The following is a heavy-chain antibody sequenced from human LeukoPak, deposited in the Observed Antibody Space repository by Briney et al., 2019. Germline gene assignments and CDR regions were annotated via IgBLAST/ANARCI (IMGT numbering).Heavy chain of an antibody. J-gene: IGHJ4*02. CDR1: GYTFTGYY. CDR3: ARGGSYDISTGYCDY. V-gene: IGHV1-2*02. Sequence: GASVKVSCKASGYTFTGYYMHWVRQAPGQGLEWMGWINPNSGGTNYAQKFQGRVTMTRDTSISTAYMELSRLRSDDTAVYYCARGGSYDISTGYCDYWGQGTLVTVS. D-gene: IGHD3-9*01. CDR2: INPNSGGT.